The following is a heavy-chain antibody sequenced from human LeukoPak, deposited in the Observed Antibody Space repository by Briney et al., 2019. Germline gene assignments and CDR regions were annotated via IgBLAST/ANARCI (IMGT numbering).Heavy chain of an antibody. Sequence: GGSLRLSCAASGFTFSSYWMNWVRQAPGKGLEWVANIKQDGSEKYSVDSVKGRFTISRDNAKNSLYLQMNGLRAEDTAVYYCAKYCSGGNCYSGLYWGQGTLVTVSS. CDR2: IKQDGSEK. V-gene: IGHV3-7*05. CDR1: GFTFSSYW. D-gene: IGHD2-15*01. CDR3: AKYCSGGNCYSGLY. J-gene: IGHJ4*02.